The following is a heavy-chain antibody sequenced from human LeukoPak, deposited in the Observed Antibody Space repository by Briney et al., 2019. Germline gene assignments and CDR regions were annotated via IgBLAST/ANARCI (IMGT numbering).Heavy chain of an antibody. Sequence: GGSLRLSCAASGFTFDDYGMSWVRQVPGKGLEWVSGINSNGARTGYADSVKGRFTISRDNAKNSLYLQMNSLRAEDTAVYYCAELGITMIGGVWGKGTTVTISS. CDR3: AELGITMIGGV. D-gene: IGHD3-10*02. V-gene: IGHV3-20*04. CDR2: INSNGART. CDR1: GFTFDDYG. J-gene: IGHJ6*04.